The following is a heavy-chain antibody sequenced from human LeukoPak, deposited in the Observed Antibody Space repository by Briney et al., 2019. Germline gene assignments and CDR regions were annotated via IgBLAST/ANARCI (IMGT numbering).Heavy chain of an antibody. J-gene: IGHJ3*02. CDR1: GGTFSSYT. CDR2: IIPILGIA. V-gene: IGHV1-69*04. D-gene: IGHD6-19*01. Sequence: SVKVSCKASGGTFSSYTISWVLQAPGQGLEWMGRIIPILGIANYAQKFQGRVTITADKSTSTAYMELSSLRSEDTAVYYCARDWGYSSDQEDAFDIWGQGTMVTVSS. CDR3: ARDWGYSSDQEDAFDI.